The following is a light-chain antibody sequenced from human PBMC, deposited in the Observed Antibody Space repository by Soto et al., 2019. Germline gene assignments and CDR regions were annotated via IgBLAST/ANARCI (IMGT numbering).Light chain of an antibody. J-gene: IGLJ1*01. V-gene: IGLV2-14*01. CDR3: SSYTSTTSSTV. Sequence: QSALTQPASVSGSPGESITISCTGTISDVGGNKYVSWYQQHPGKAPKLIIYDVSNRASGVSDRFSGSKSGNTASLTISGLQAEDEADYYCSSYTSTTSSTVFGPGTKLTVL. CDR1: ISDVGGNKY. CDR2: DVS.